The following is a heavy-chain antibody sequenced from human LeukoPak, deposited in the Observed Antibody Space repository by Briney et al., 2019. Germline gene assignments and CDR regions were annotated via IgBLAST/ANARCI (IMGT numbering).Heavy chain of an antibody. CDR2: IYHSGST. CDR1: SYSISSGYY. Sequence: SETLSLTCAVSSYSISSGYYWGWIRRPPGKGLEWIGSIYHSGSTYYNPSLKSRVTISVDTSKNQFSLKLSSVTAADTAVYYCARHGSNCSGGSCYTRIGALDIWGQGTMVTVSS. V-gene: IGHV4-38-2*01. CDR3: ARHGSNCSGGSCYTRIGALDI. D-gene: IGHD2-15*01. J-gene: IGHJ3*02.